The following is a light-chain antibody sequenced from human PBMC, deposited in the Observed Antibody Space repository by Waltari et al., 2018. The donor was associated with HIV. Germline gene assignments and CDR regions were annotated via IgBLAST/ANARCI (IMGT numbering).Light chain of an antibody. CDR3: QEYKSIAGYN. Sequence: DIQMTQSPSTLSASVGDRVTITCRASQGIGSWLAWYQQKPGRAPKLLSYKASRLERGVPSRFSGSGSGTEVTLSSSSLEPDECATYYCQEYKSIAGYNYGQGTKLEVK. V-gene: IGKV1-5*03. J-gene: IGKJ2*01. CDR1: QGIGSW. CDR2: KAS.